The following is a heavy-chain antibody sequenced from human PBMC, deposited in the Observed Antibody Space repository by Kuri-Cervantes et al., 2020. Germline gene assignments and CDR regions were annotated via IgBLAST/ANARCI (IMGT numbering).Heavy chain of an antibody. D-gene: IGHD5-18*01. J-gene: IGHJ3*02. CDR1: GFTFSSYG. V-gene: IGHV3-30*03. Sequence: LSLTCAASGFTFSSYGMHWVRQAPGKGLEWVAVISYDGSNKHYADSVKGRFTISRDNSKNTLYLQMNSLRAEDTAVYFCARHDTSMIHWRDRDAFDIWSQGTMVTVSS. CDR3: ARHDTSMIHWRDRDAFDI. CDR2: ISYDGSNK.